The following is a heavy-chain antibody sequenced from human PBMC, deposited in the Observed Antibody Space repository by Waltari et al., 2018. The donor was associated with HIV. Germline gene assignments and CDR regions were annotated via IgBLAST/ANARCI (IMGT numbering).Heavy chain of an antibody. CDR1: GFSLSTSGVG. CDR3: ARRPGYCSGTRCYYSHWFDP. V-gene: IGHV2-5*01. D-gene: IGHD2-2*03. J-gene: IGHJ5*02. CDR2: IYWNGNK. Sequence: QITLEESGPTLVKPTQTLTLTGTFSGFSLSTSGVGVGWIRQPPGKALEWLALIYWNGNKHYSPSLKSRVTITKETSKDQVVLKMTNMDPADTATYFCARRPGYCSGTRCYYSHWFDPWGQGTLVTVSS.